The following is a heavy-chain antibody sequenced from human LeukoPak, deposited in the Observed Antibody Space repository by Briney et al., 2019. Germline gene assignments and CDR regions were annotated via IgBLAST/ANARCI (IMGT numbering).Heavy chain of an antibody. J-gene: IGHJ3*02. V-gene: IGHV3-11*01. CDR1: GFTFSDYY. Sequence: GGSLRLSCAASGFTFSDYYMSWIRQAPGKGLEWVSYISSSGSTIYYADSVKGRFTISRDNAKNSLYLQMNSLRAEDTAVYYCAGDLLRYSLDRSDAFDIWGQGTMVTVSS. D-gene: IGHD3-16*02. CDR3: AGDLLRYSLDRSDAFDI. CDR2: ISSSGSTI.